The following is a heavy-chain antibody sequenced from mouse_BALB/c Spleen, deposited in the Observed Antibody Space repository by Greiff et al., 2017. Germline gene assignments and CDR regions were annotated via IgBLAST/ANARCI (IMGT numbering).Heavy chain of an antibody. D-gene: IGHD1-1*02. CDR2: IDPANGNT. V-gene: IGHV14-3*02. Sequence: VQLQQSGAELVKPGASVKLSCTASGFNIKDTYMHWVKQRPEQGLEWIGRIDPANGNTKYDPKFQGKATITADTSSNTAYLQLRSLTSEDTAVYYCVRGGYYAMDYWGQGTSVTVSS. CDR3: VRGGYYAMDY. CDR1: GFNIKDTY. J-gene: IGHJ4*01.